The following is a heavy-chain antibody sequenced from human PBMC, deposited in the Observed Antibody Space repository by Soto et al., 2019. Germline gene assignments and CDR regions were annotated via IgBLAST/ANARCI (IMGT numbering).Heavy chain of an antibody. Sequence: SETLSLSCAVSGGSIRSSNWWGWVRQPRGKGLEWIGEIYHSGSTNYNPSLKSRVTISVDKSKNQFSLKLSSVTAADTAVYYCARSPDSSGYYPRWYYYGMDVCGQWTTVT. D-gene: IGHD3-22*01. CDR1: GGSIRSSNW. CDR2: IYHSGST. V-gene: IGHV4-4*02. J-gene: IGHJ6*02. CDR3: ARSPDSSGYYPRWYYYGMDV.